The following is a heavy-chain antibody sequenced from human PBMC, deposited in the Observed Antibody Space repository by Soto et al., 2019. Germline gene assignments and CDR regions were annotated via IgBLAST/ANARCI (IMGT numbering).Heavy chain of an antibody. CDR2: IDPSDSYT. V-gene: IGHV5-10-1*01. J-gene: IGHJ6*02. CDR3: ARLGVVTAITYYYYGMDV. CDR1: GYSFTSYW. Sequence: PGESLKISCKGSGYSFTSYWISWVRQMPGKGLEWMGRIDPSDSYTNYSPSFQGHVTISADKSISTAYLQWSSLKASDTAMYYCARLGVVTAITYYYYGMDVWGQGTTVTVSS. D-gene: IGHD2-21*02.